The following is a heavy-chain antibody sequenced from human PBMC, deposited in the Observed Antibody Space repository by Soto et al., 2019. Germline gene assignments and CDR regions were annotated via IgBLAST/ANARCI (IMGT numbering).Heavy chain of an antibody. CDR2: IYDSGST. CDR1: GGSISRYY. V-gene: IGHV4-59*12. J-gene: IGHJ5*01. CDR3: AREGRLHWFES. Sequence: PSETLSLTCTVSGGSISRYYWSWIRQPPGKGLEWIGYIYDSGSTDYNPSLKSRVTILVDTSKNQFFLNLRSVSAADTAVYFCAREGRLHWFESWGQGTLVTVSS.